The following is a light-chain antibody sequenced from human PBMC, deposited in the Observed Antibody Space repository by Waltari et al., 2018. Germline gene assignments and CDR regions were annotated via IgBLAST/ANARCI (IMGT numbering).Light chain of an antibody. CDR1: TSDVGRYNR. J-gene: IGLJ2*01. Sequence: QSALTQPPSVSGSPGQSVTISCTGTTSDVGRYNRVPWYQQPPGTAPNLLIYEVSNRPSGVPDRFSGSRSGNTASLTISGLQAEDEADYYCSSYTSSSTLVFGGGTKLTVL. CDR3: SSYTSSSTLV. V-gene: IGLV2-18*02. CDR2: EVS.